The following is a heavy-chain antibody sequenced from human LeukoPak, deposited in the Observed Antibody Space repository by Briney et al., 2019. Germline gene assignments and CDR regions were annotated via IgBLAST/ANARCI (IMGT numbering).Heavy chain of an antibody. D-gene: IGHD5-12*01. Sequence: SVKVSFKASGGTFSSYAISWGRQAPGQGLEWMGGIIPIFGTANYAQKFQGRVTITADESTSTAYMELGSLRSEDTAVYYCAREIGHSGYAGAFDYWGQGTLVTVSP. CDR2: IIPIFGTA. J-gene: IGHJ4*02. V-gene: IGHV1-69*01. CDR3: AREIGHSGYAGAFDY. CDR1: GGTFSSYA.